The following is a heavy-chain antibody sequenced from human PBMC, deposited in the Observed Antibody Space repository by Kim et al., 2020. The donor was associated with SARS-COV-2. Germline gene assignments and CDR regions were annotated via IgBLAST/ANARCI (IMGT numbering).Heavy chain of an antibody. CDR2: IDPSDSYT. J-gene: IGHJ4*02. Sequence: GESLKISCKGSGYSFTSYWISWVRQMPGKGLEWMGRIDPSDSYTNYSPSFQGHVTISADKSISTAYLQWSSLKASDTAMYYCARQSQGYYDSSGPDFDYWGQGTLVTVSS. V-gene: IGHV5-10-1*01. D-gene: IGHD3-22*01. CDR3: ARQSQGYYDSSGPDFDY. CDR1: GYSFTSYW.